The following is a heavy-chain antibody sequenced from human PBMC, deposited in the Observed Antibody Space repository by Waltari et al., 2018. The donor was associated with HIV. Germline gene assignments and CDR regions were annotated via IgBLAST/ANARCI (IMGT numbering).Heavy chain of an antibody. D-gene: IGHD1-1*01. CDR2: IYPTGSV. J-gene: IGHJ5*02. CDR1: GGTISSRNW. CDR3: ARFPLATGTFWFDP. Sequence: QVQLQESGPGLVKPSGTLSLTCAVSGGTISSRNWWSWIRQSPGKGLEWLGEIYPTGSVNYNASLKSRVTMSVDKSKNHFSLNLKSVTAADTAVYYCARFPLATGTFWFDPWGPGVLVTVSS. V-gene: IGHV4-4*02.